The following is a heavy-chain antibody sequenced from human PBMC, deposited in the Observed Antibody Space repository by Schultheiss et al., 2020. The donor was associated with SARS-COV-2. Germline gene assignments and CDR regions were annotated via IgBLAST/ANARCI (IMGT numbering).Heavy chain of an antibody. Sequence: AGSLRLSCAAPGFSFSGYAMHWVRQAPGKGREWVAVIWYDGGNKYYADSVRGRFTISRDNSKNTLYLQMNSLRAEDTAVYYCAKVYCSSTSCPWWFDAWGQGTVVTVSS. J-gene: IGHJ5*02. V-gene: IGHV3-33*06. D-gene: IGHD2-2*01. CDR2: IWYDGGNK. CDR3: AKVYCSSTSCPWWFDA. CDR1: GFSFSGYA.